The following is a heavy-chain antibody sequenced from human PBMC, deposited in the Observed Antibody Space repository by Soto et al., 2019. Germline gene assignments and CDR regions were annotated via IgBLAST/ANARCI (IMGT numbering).Heavy chain of an antibody. J-gene: IGHJ4*02. CDR3: ARVGGVAARTFDY. CDR1: GGSISPFY. CDR2: LYYSGNT. Sequence: VQLQESGPGVVKPSETLCLTCTVSGGSISPFYWSWVRQPPGKGLEWIGYLYYSGNTNYNPSLKTRVTISVDATKKQVSLRLTSVTAADTAVYYCARVGGVAARTFDYWGQGTVVTVS. V-gene: IGHV4-59*01. D-gene: IGHD2-15*01.